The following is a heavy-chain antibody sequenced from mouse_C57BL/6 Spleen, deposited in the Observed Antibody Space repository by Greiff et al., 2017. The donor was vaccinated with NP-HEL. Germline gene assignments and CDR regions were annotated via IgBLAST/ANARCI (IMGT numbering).Heavy chain of an antibody. Sequence: VQLQQSGAELVKPGASVKISCKASGYAFSSYWMNWVKQRPGKGLEWIGQIYPGDGDTNYNGKFKGKATLTADKSSSTAYMQLSSLTSEDSAVYFCARFTTVPYYAMDYWGQGTSVTVSS. CDR3: ARFTTVPYYAMDY. CDR1: GYAFSSYW. CDR2: IYPGDGDT. J-gene: IGHJ4*01. V-gene: IGHV1-80*01. D-gene: IGHD1-1*01.